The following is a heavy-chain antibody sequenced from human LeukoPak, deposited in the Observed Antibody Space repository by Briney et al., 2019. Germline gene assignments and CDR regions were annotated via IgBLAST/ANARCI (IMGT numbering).Heavy chain of an antibody. V-gene: IGHV3-30*02. CDR1: GFTFSSYG. J-gene: IGHJ3*02. Sequence: GGSLRLSCAASGFTFSSYGMHWVRQAPGKGLEWVAFIRYDGSNKYYADPVKGRFTISRDNSKNTLYLQMNSLRAEDTAVYYCAKDMGMRGAFDIWGQGTMVTVSS. D-gene: IGHD6-13*01. CDR3: AKDMGMRGAFDI. CDR2: IRYDGSNK.